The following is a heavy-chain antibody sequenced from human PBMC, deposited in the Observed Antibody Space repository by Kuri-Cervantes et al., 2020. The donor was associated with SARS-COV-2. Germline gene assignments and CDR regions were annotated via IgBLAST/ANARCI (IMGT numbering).Heavy chain of an antibody. J-gene: IGHJ4*02. CDR2: ISHDGKNK. D-gene: IGHD2-21*01. V-gene: IGHV3-30*18. CDR3: AKDRVGVQDF. CDR1: GFTFSRTD. Sequence: GESLKISCAASGFTFSRTDMHWVRQAPGKGLEWVAVISHDGKNKKCIASGKGRFTISRDNSQNTLYLHMKSLRSEDTAMYYCAKDRVGVQDFWGQETLVTVSS.